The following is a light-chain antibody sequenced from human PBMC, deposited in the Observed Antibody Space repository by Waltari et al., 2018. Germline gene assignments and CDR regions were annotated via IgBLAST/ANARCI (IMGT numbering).Light chain of an antibody. CDR1: SNDVGGYNS. J-gene: IGLJ2*01. CDR2: DVS. CDR3: SSQSSNDVVL. V-gene: IGLV2-14*01. Sequence: QSALTQPASVSGSPGQSVTIFCAGTSNDVGGYNSVSWYQEHPGQAPRVIIYDVSDQPSGVSDRCSCSKSGNTASLTISGLQAEDEADYYCSSQSSNDVVLFGGGTKLTVL.